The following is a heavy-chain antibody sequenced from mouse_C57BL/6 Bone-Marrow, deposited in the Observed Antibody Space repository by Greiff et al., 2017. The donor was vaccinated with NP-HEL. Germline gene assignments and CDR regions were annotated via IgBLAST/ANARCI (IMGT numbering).Heavy chain of an antibody. CDR2: INPSSGYT. D-gene: IGHD1-1*01. CDR1: GYTFTGYT. Sequence: QVHVKQSGAELARPGASVKMSCKASGYTFTGYTMHWVKQRPGQGLEWIGYINPSSGYTLYNQKFKDKATLTADKSSSPAYMQLISLTSADFAVFYCVKEGRKGVDYGGWGTSTTVT. V-gene: IGHV1-4*01. CDR3: VKEGRKGVDYGG. J-gene: IGHJ1*03.